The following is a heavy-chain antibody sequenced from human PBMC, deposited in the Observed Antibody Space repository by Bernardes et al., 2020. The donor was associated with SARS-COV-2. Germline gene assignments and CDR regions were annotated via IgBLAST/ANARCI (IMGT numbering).Heavy chain of an antibody. Sequence: SETLSLTCSVSGGSIGSDFYYWAWLLHFPGKGLEWIGTFYYTGDTYYNPSLQSRVTMSVDMSKTQFSLSLTSVTASDTAVYYCATDSTGTWAFDVWGQGTMVTVSS. J-gene: IGHJ3*01. CDR3: ATDSTGTWAFDV. D-gene: IGHD1-1*01. CDR1: GGSIGSDFYY. CDR2: FYYTGDT. V-gene: IGHV4-39*01.